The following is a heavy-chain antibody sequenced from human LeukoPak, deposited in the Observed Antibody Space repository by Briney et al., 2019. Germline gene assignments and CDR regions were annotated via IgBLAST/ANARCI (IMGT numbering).Heavy chain of an antibody. CDR1: GFTFSSYA. Sequence: GSLRLSCAASGFTFSSYAMHWVRQAPGKGLEWVAVISYDGSNKYYADSVKGRFTISRDNSKNTLYLQMNSLRAEDTAVYYCAKADQYYDFWSGYSYYYYGMDVWGQGTTVTVSS. CDR3: AKADQYYDFWSGYSYYYYGMDV. D-gene: IGHD3-3*01. V-gene: IGHV3-30-3*01. J-gene: IGHJ6*02. CDR2: ISYDGSNK.